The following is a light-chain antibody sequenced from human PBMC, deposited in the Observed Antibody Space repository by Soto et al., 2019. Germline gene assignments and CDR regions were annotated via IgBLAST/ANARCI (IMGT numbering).Light chain of an antibody. CDR3: QSYDSSLSGLYV. CDR2: GNS. Sequence: QSVLTQPPSVSGAPGQRVTISCTGSSSNIGAGYDVHWYQQLPGTAPKLLIYGNSNRPSGVPDRFSGSKSGTSASLAITGLQVEDEADYYCQSYDSSLSGLYVFGPGTKLSVL. CDR1: SSNIGAGYD. V-gene: IGLV1-40*01. J-gene: IGLJ1*01.